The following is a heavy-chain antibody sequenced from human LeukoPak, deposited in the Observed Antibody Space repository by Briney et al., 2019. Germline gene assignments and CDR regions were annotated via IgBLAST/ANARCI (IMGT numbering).Heavy chain of an antibody. D-gene: IGHD5-12*01. J-gene: IGHJ4*02. CDR1: GGSISSYY. CDR3: ARQGYSAYEILDY. V-gene: IGHV4-59*08. Sequence: SETLSLTCTVSGGSISSYYWSWIWQPPGKGLEWIGYIYYSGSTNYSPSLKSRVTISVDTSKNQFSLKLSSVTAADTAVYYCARQGYSAYEILDYWGQGTLVTVSS. CDR2: IYYSGST.